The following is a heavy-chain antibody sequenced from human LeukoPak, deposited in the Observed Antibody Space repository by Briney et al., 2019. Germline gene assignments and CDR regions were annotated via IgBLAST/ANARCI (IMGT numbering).Heavy chain of an antibody. CDR1: ELTFTTYG. CDR2: ITSSSNYI. D-gene: IGHD6-19*01. CDR3: ARDAYSSSSFDY. V-gene: IGHV3-21*01. Sequence: PGGSLRLSCEASELTFTTYGMHWVRQAPGKGLEWVSSITSSSNYIYYADSMKGRFTISRDNAKNSLYLQMNSLRAEDTAVYYCARDAYSSSSFDYWGQGTLVTVSS. J-gene: IGHJ4*02.